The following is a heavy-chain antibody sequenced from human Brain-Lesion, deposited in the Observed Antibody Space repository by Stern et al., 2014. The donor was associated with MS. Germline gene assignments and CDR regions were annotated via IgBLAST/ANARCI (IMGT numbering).Heavy chain of an antibody. CDR2: FDPEDGET. V-gene: IGHV1-24*01. D-gene: IGHD1-26*01. CDR3: APLSPGAGGNYYRHFDY. J-gene: IGHJ4*02. CDR1: GYTLTELS. Sequence: QDQLVESGAEVRKPGASVKVSCKVSGYTLTELSMHWVRQAPRKGLEWMGGFDPEDGETINRQKFQGRVTMTEDTSTDTAYMELSSLRSEDTAVYYCAPLSPGAGGNYYRHFDYWGQGTLVTVSS.